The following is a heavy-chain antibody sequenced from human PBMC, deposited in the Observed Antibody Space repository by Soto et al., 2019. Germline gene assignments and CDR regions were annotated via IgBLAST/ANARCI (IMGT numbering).Heavy chain of an antibody. CDR1: GYTFTSYD. Sequence: ASVKVSCKASGYTFTSYDINWVRQATGQGLEWMGWMNPNSGNTGYAQKFQGRVTMTRNTSISTAFMELSSLRSEDTAVYYCARLHYYGSGSYYFYYYYYMDVWGKGTTVTVSS. V-gene: IGHV1-8*01. D-gene: IGHD3-10*01. J-gene: IGHJ6*03. CDR2: MNPNSGNT. CDR3: ARLHYYGSGSYYFYYYYYMDV.